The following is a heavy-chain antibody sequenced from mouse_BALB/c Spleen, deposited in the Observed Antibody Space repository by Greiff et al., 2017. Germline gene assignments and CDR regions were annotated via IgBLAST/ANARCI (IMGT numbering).Heavy chain of an antibody. CDR3: ARDSRSSAY. Sequence: EVKVVESGGGLVQPGGSLRLSCATSGFTFTDYYMSWVRQPPGKALEWLGFIRNKANGYTTEYSASVKGRFTISRDNSQSILYLQMNTLRAEDSATYYCARDSRSSAYWGQGTLVTVSA. CDR2: IRNKANGYTT. CDR1: GFTFTDYY. V-gene: IGHV7-3*02. J-gene: IGHJ3*01.